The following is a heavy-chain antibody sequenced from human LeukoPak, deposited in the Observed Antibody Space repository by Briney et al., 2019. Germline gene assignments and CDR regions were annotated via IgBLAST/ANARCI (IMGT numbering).Heavy chain of an antibody. J-gene: IGHJ4*02. CDR3: ARDRFKGLAAARF. CDR2: ISAYNGNT. CDR1: GYTFTSYG. Sequence: GAAVKDSCKASGYTFTSYGISWVRPAPGQGGEWMGWISAYNGNTNYAQKLQGRVTMTTDTSTSTAYMELRSLRSDDTAVYYCARDRFKGLAAARFWGQGTLVTVSS. D-gene: IGHD6-13*01. V-gene: IGHV1-18*01.